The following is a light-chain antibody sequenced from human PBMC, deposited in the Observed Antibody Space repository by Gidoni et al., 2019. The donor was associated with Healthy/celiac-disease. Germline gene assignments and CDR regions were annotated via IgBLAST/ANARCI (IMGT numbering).Light chain of an antibody. CDR1: SSNIGAGYD. CDR3: QSYDSSLSGYVV. J-gene: IGLJ2*01. V-gene: IGLV1-40*01. Sequence: QSVLTQPRSVYGAPGQRVTISCTGSSSNIGAGYDVHWYQQLPGTAPKLLIYVNSNRPSGVPDRFSGSKSGTSAALAITGLQAEDEADYYCQSYDSSLSGYVVFGGGTKLTVL. CDR2: VNS.